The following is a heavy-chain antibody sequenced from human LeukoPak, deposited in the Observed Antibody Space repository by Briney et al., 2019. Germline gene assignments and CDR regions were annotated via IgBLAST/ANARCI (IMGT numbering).Heavy chain of an antibody. V-gene: IGHV3-53*01. CDR3: ATSSSWYSGLDY. Sequence: GGSLRLSCAASGFTVSSNYMSWVRQAPGKGLEWVSVIYGGGSTYYADSVKGRFTMSRDNSKNTLYLQMNSLRAEDTAVYYCATSSSWYSGLDYWSQGTLVTVSS. CDR2: IYGGGST. D-gene: IGHD6-13*01. CDR1: GFTVSSNY. J-gene: IGHJ4*02.